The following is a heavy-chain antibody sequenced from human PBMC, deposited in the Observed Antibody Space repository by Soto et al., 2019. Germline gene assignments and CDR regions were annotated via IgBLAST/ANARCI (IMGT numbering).Heavy chain of an antibody. J-gene: IGHJ4*02. V-gene: IGHV3-23*01. Sequence: GGSLRLSCASSGFTFSSYAMSLVRQAPGKGLEWVSAISGSGGSTYYADSVKGRFTISRDNSKNTLYLQMNSLRAEDTAVYYCAKDSGYDYIWGSYRYDYFDYWGQGTLVTVSS. CDR2: ISGSGGST. CDR1: GFTFSSYA. D-gene: IGHD3-16*02. CDR3: AKDSGYDYIWGSYRYDYFDY.